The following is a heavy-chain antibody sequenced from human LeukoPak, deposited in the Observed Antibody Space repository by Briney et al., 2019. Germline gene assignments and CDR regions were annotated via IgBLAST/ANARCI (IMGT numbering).Heavy chain of an antibody. CDR1: GFTVSNNY. J-gene: IGHJ4*02. CDR3: AKGYGRDSSSGDDY. D-gene: IGHD6-6*01. V-gene: IGHV3-53*01. CDR2: LYSGGTT. Sequence: GGSLRLSCAASGFTVSNNYMSWVRQAPGKGLEWVSVLYSGGTTYYADFVKGRFIISRDNSKNTLYLQMNSLRAEDTAVYYCAKGYGRDSSSGDDYWGQGTLVTVSS.